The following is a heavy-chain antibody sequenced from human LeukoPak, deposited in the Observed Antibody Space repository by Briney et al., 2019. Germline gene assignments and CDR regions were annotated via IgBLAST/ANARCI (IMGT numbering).Heavy chain of an antibody. CDR3: ARRGVDAFDI. J-gene: IGHJ3*02. Sequence: PGGSLRLTCAASGFTFSSYDMHWVRQATGKGLEWVSAIGTDGDTFYPGSVKGRFTISRDNAENSLYLQMNSLRAEDTAVYYCARRGVDAFDIWGQGTMVTVSS. CDR2: IGTDGDT. CDR1: GFTFSSYD. V-gene: IGHV3-13*01.